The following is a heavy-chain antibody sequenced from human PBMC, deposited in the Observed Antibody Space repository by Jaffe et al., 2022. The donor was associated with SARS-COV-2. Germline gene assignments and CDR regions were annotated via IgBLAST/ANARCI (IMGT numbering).Heavy chain of an antibody. Sequence: QVQLVESGGGLVKPGGSLRLSCAASGFTFSDYYMSWIRQAPGKGLEWVSYISSSGSTIYYADSVKGRFTISRDNAKNSLYLQMNSLRAEDTAVYYCARDRAYYDILTGYNYYGMDVWGQGTTVTVSS. CDR3: ARDRAYYDILTGYNYYGMDV. CDR2: ISSSGSTI. V-gene: IGHV3-11*01. J-gene: IGHJ6*02. D-gene: IGHD3-9*01. CDR1: GFTFSDYY.